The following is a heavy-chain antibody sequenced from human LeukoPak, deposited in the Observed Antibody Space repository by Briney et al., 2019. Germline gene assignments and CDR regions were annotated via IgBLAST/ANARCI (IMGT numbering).Heavy chain of an antibody. CDR1: GFTFSSDG. D-gene: IGHD2-15*01. CDR3: AKVLVVVAASCFDY. CDR2: ISGRGGST. J-gene: IGHJ4*02. Sequence: PGGSLRLSYAAAGFTFSSDGMSWVRQAPGKGLDWVSGISGRGGSTYYADSVKGRFTISRDNSKNTLYLQMNSLRAEDTAVYYCAKVLVVVAASCFDYWGQGTLVTVSS. V-gene: IGHV3-23*01.